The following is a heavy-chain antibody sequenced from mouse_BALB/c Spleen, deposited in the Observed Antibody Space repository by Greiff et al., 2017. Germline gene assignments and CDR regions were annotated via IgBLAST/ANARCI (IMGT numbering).Heavy chain of an antibody. CDR2: INSNGGST. Sequence: DVHLVESGGDLVKLGGSLKLSCAASGFTFSSYYMSWVRQTPEKRLELVAAINSNGGSTYYPDTVKGRFTISRDNAKNTLYLQMSSLKSEDTALYYCARVYGSPWYFDVWGAGTTVTVSS. CDR3: ARVYGSPWYFDV. D-gene: IGHD1-1*01. CDR1: GFTFSSYY. J-gene: IGHJ1*01. V-gene: IGHV5-6-2*01.